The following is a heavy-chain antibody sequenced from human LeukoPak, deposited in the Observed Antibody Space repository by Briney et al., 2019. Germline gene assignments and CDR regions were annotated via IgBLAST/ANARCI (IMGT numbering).Heavy chain of an antibody. CDR2: MSPNSGDT. D-gene: IGHD7-27*01. Sequence: ASVKVSCKASGYTFTSYDFNWVRQATGQRPEWMGWMSPNSGDTGYVQKFRDRVTMTRNTSISTAYMELSSLRSDDTAVYYCARGPPNWGYDYWGPGTLVTVSS. V-gene: IGHV1-8*01. CDR3: ARGPPNWGYDY. J-gene: IGHJ4*02. CDR1: GYTFTSYD.